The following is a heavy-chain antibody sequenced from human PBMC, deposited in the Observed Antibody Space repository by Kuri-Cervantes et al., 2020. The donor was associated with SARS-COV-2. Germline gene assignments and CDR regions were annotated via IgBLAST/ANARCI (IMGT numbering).Heavy chain of an antibody. Sequence: ASVKVSCKASGYTFTSYAMHWVRQAPGQRLEWMGWINAGNGNTKYSQKFQGRVTITRDTSASTAYMELSSLRSEDTAVYYCARSSGWAAAFDIWGQGTMVTVSS. CDR2: INAGNGNT. D-gene: IGHD6-19*01. V-gene: IGHV1-3*01. J-gene: IGHJ3*02. CDR3: ARSSGWAAAFDI. CDR1: GYTFTSYA.